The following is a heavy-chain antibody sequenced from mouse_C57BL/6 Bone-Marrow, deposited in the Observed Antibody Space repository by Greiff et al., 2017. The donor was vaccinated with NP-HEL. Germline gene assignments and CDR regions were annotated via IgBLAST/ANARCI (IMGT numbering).Heavy chain of an antibody. J-gene: IGHJ3*01. D-gene: IGHD2-3*01. CDR2: INPYNGGT. Sequence: EVQLQQSGPVLVKPGASVKMSCKASGYTFTDYYMNWVKQSHGKSLEWIGVINPYNGGTSYNQKFKGKATLTVDKSSSTAYMELNSLTSEDSAVYYCARGDDGYLAWFAYWGQGTLVTVSA. CDR1: GYTFTDYY. CDR3: ARGDDGYLAWFAY. V-gene: IGHV1-19*01.